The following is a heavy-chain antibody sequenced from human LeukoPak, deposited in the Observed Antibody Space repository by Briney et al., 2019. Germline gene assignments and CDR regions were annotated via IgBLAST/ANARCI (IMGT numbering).Heavy chain of an antibody. CDR1: GFTFSSYS. Sequence: GGSLRLCCAASGFTFSSYSMNWVRQAPGKGLEWVSSISSSSSYIYYADSVKGRFTISRDNAKNSLYLQMNSLRAEDTAVYYCARDWVLSSHYFDYWGQGTLVTVSS. J-gene: IGHJ4*02. CDR2: ISSSSSYI. D-gene: IGHD2/OR15-2a*01. CDR3: ARDWVLSSHYFDY. V-gene: IGHV3-21*01.